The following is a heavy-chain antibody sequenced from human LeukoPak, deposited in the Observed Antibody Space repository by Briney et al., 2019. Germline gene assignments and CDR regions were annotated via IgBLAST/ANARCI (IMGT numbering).Heavy chain of an antibody. V-gene: IGHV4-39*02. D-gene: IGHD3-10*01. CDR2: IYYTGGA. J-gene: IGHJ4*02. Sequence: PSETLSLTCSVSGDSISSTSHYWGWIRQPPGKGLEWIGSIYYTGGAYSNPSLKSRVAISVDTSKNQFSLRLSSVTAADTAVYYCARDLAFGGSGTFDYWGQGTLVTVSS. CDR3: ARDLAFGGSGTFDY. CDR1: GDSISSTSHY.